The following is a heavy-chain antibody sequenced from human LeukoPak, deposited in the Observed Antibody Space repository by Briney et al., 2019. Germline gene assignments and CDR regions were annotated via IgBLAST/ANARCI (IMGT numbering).Heavy chain of an antibody. D-gene: IGHD6-6*01. Sequence: GGSLRLTCAASGFSFSNFWMSWVRQAPGKGLEWVANIKPDGSATNYVDSVKGRFTISRDNAKNSLDLQMNSLRAEDTAVYYCARGGGSSSWGQGTLVTVSS. J-gene: IGHJ5*02. CDR2: IKPDGSAT. CDR1: GFSFSNFW. V-gene: IGHV3-7*01. CDR3: ARGGGSSS.